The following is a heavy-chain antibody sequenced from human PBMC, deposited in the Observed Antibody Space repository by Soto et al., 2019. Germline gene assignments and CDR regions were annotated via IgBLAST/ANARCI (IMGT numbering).Heavy chain of an antibody. CDR2: ISGSGGST. V-gene: IGHV3-23*01. J-gene: IGHJ4*02. D-gene: IGHD2-21*02. CDR1: GFTFSSYA. Sequence: PGGSLRLSCAASGFTFSSYAMSWVRQAPGKGLEWVSAISGSGGSTYYADSVKGRFTISRDNSKNTLYLQMNSLRAEDTAVYYCAKPRAYCGGDCFYYFDHWGQGTLVTVSS. CDR3: AKPRAYCGGDCFYYFDH.